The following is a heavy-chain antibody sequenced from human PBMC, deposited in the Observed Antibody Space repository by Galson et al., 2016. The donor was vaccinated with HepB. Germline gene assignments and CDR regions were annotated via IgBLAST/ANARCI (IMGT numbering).Heavy chain of an antibody. CDR1: GYTFSSYG. CDR2: IGGSNGNT. Sequence: SVKVSCKAFGYTFSSYGISWVRQAPGQGLEWMGWIGGSNGNTQYAQVLQGRVTMTTDISTSTAYMELRSLRSDDTAVFYCARGSPSFYYGMDIWGQGTTVTVSS. V-gene: IGHV1-18*01. CDR3: ARGSPSFYYGMDI. J-gene: IGHJ6*02.